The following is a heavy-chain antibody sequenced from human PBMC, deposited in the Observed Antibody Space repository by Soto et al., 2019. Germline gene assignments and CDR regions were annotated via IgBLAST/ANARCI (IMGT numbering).Heavy chain of an antibody. CDR2: INAGNGNT. J-gene: IGHJ4*02. D-gene: IGHD6-19*01. CDR1: GYTFTNYA. V-gene: IGHV1-3*01. CDR3: ARDPSPAVAYFFDY. Sequence: ASVKVSCKASGYTFTNYAMHWVRQAPGQRLEWVGGINAGNGNTKYSQGFQGRVTITRDTSASIAYMELSSLRSEDTAVYYCARDPSPAVAYFFDYWGQGTLVTVSS.